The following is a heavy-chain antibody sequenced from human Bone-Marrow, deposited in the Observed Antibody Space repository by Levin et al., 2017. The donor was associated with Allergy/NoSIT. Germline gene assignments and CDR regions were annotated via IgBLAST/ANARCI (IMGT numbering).Heavy chain of an antibody. Sequence: PSETLSLTCTVSGASVNSGYFYWTWIRQAPGKGLEWIGYISYNGATNYNPSLKSRVTISVDPSSNQFSLKLTSVTAADTAVYYCARDSTAAEFDFWGQGTLVAVSS. CDR2: ISYNGAT. V-gene: IGHV4-61*01. J-gene: IGHJ4*02. CDR1: GASVNSGYFY. CDR3: ARDSTAAEFDF. D-gene: IGHD4-17*01.